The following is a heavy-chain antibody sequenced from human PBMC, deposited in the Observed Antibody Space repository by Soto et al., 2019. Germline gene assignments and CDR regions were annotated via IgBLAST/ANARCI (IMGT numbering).Heavy chain of an antibody. CDR3: ARLPNKSPQN. Sequence: EVQLVESGGGLVQPGGSLRLSCAASGFTFTSYWMHWVRQAPGKGLVWVSRIKSDGTTTTYADSVKGRFTISRDNAKNTVFLQMNSLRAEDTAVYYCARLPNKSPQNWGQGTLVIVSP. CDR1: GFTFTSYW. V-gene: IGHV3-74*01. J-gene: IGHJ1*01. CDR2: IKSDGTTT.